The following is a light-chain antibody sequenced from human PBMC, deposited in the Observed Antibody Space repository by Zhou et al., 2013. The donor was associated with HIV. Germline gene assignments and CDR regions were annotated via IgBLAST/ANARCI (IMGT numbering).Light chain of an antibody. CDR1: QSLLNSSGYNY. Sequence: DIVMTQSPLSLPVTPGEPASISCRSSQSLLNSSGYNYLDWYLQKPGQSPQLLIYLGSNRASGVPDRFSGSGSGTDFTLKISRVEAEDVGVYYCMQALQTPYSFGQGTKLEIK. CDR3: MQALQTPYS. V-gene: IGKV2-28*01. J-gene: IGKJ2*03. CDR2: LGS.